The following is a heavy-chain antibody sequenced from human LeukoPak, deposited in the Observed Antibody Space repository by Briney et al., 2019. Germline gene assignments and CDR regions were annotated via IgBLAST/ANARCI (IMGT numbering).Heavy chain of an antibody. CDR1: GGTFSSYA. CDR2: IIPIFGTA. Sequence: SVKVSCKASGGTFSSYAISWVRQAPGQGLEWVGRIIPIFGTANYAQKFQGRVTITTDESTSTAYMELSSLRSEDTAVYYCARGPRKEVHNDYWGQGTLVTVSS. CDR3: ARGPRKEVHNDY. J-gene: IGHJ4*02. D-gene: IGHD1-1*01. V-gene: IGHV1-69*05.